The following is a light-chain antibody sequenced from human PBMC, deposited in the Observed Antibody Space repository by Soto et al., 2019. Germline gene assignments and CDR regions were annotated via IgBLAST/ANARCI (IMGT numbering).Light chain of an antibody. CDR3: QQYGTSPLT. Sequence: EIVLTQSPGTLSLSPGESATLSCRASQSVSNNYLAWHQQKPGQAPRLLVYGASSRVTGVPDRFTGGGSGTDFTLTIRRLEPEDFAVYYCQQYGTSPLTFGGGSEVEIK. CDR2: GAS. V-gene: IGKV3-20*01. CDR1: QSVSNNY. J-gene: IGKJ4*01.